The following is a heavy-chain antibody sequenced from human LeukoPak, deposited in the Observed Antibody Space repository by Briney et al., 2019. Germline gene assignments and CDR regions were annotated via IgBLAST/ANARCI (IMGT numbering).Heavy chain of an antibody. Sequence: AGGTLRLSCAASGFTFSSYGMSWVRQAPGKGLERVSSISGSGGSTYYADSVKGRFTISRDNSKNTLYLQMNSLRAEDTAVYYCAKDLVETAMRRLYIRRDGYNQREGFDYWGQGTLVTVSS. D-gene: IGHD5-24*01. CDR1: GFTFSSYG. J-gene: IGHJ4*02. V-gene: IGHV3-23*01. CDR3: AKDLVETAMRRLYIRRDGYNQREGFDY. CDR2: ISGSGGST.